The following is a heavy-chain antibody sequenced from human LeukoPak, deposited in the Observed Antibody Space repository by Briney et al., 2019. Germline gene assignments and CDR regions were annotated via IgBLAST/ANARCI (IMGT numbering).Heavy chain of an antibody. CDR2: MNPNSGNT. CDR3: AGRQYSYDNSCFYYNFDY. D-gene: IGHD3-22*01. V-gene: IGHV1-8*01. CDR1: GYTFTSYD. Sequence: ASVKVSCKASGYTFTSYDINWVRQATGQGLEWMGWMNPNSGNTGYAQKFQGRVTMTKDTSINTAYMELSSLRSEDTAVYYCAGRQYSYDNSCFYYNFDYWGQGTLVTVSS. J-gene: IGHJ4*02.